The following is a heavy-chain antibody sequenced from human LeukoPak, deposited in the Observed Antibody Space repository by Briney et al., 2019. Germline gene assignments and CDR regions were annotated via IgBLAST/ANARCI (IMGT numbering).Heavy chain of an antibody. J-gene: IGHJ4*02. Sequence: NPSETLSLTCTVSGGSISSYSWSWMRQPAGKGLEWIGRIYPRDSPNYNPSLKSRVIMSVDKSKNQFSLKLRSVTAADTAVYYCAREWHHVFDYWGQGNLVTVSS. CDR1: GGSISSYS. D-gene: IGHD5-12*01. CDR3: AREWHHVFDY. CDR2: IYPRDSP. V-gene: IGHV4-4*07.